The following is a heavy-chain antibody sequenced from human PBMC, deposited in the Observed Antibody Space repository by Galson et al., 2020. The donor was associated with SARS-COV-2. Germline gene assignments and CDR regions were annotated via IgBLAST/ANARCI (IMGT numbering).Heavy chain of an antibody. CDR1: GYFISSGYY. Sequence: ASETLSLTCSVSGYFISSGYYWGWIRQPPGTGMERIANIYYSGNTYYNASLKSRVTISVDTTKNQFSLRLNSVTAADTAVYYCARVGISGDYYFDYWGQGTLVNVSS. CDR2: IYYSGNT. CDR3: ARVGISGDYYFDY. V-gene: IGHV4-38-2*02. D-gene: IGHD3-10*01. J-gene: IGHJ4*02.